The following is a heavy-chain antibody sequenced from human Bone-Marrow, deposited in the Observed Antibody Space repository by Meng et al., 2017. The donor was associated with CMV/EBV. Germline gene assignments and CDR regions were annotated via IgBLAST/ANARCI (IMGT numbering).Heavy chain of an antibody. V-gene: IGHV3-23*01. D-gene: IGHD6-13*01. CDR3: AKMMGRGYSSRPG. CDR2: ISGSGGST. CDR1: GFTFSSYA. J-gene: IGHJ4*02. Sequence: GGSLRLSCAASGFTFSSYAMSWVRQAPGKGLEWVSAISGSGGSTYYADSVKGRFTISRDNSRNTLYLQMNSLRAEDTAVYYCAKMMGRGYSSRPGWGQGTLVTVSS.